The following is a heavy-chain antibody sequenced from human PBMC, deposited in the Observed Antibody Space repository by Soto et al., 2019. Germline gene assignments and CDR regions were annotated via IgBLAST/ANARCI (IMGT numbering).Heavy chain of an antibody. J-gene: IGHJ1*01. V-gene: IGHV4-30-4*01. D-gene: IGHD1-7*01. Sequence: VQLQGSGPGLVKPSQTLSLTCTVSGASVNTGDYYWSYIRQSPGKGLEWLGYIFYSGDTYYNPSLTSRAAISLNTSRNPISLTLTSVTDADTAVYFCVGTGTTDDFWGQGTLVTVSS. CDR2: IFYSGDT. CDR1: GASVNTGDYY. CDR3: VGTGTTDDF.